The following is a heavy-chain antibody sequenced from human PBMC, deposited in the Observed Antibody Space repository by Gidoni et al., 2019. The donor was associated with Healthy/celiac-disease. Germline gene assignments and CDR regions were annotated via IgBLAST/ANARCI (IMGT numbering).Heavy chain of an antibody. D-gene: IGHD5-12*01. CDR2: INPSGGST. CDR3: ASPVDIVYGMDV. CDR1: GYTFTSYY. V-gene: IGHV1-46*01. J-gene: IGHJ6*02. Sequence: QVQLVQSGAEVKKPGASVKFSCKASGYTFTSYYMHWVRQAPVQGHEWMGIINPSGGSTSYAQKFQGRVTMTRDTSTSTVYMELSSLRAEDTAVYYCASPVDIVYGMDVWGQGTTVTVSS.